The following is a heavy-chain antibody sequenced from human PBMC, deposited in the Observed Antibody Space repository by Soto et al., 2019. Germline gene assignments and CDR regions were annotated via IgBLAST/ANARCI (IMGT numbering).Heavy chain of an antibody. Sequence: QVQLVQSGAEVKKPGSSVKVSCKASGGTFSSYAISWVRQAPGQGLERMGGIIPIFGTANYAQKFQGRVTITADESTSTAYMERSSLGSEDTAVYYCARAHYGAGSYYPHYYYGMDVWGQGSTVTVSS. D-gene: IGHD3-10*01. CDR2: IIPIFGTA. V-gene: IGHV1-69*01. CDR3: ARAHYGAGSYYPHYYYGMDV. CDR1: GGTFSSYA. J-gene: IGHJ6*02.